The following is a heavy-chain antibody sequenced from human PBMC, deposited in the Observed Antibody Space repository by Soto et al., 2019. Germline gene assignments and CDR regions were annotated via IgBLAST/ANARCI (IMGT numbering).Heavy chain of an antibody. D-gene: IGHD3-22*01. Sequence: QVQLQESGPGLVKPSETLSLTCTVSGGSVSSGSYYWSWIRQPPGKGLEWIGYIYYSGSTNYNPSLXSRVTISVDTXXNXFYXKLSSVTAADTAVYYCARDTAYYYDSSGYYYRLDYWGQGTLVTVSS. CDR2: IYYSGST. J-gene: IGHJ4*02. V-gene: IGHV4-61*01. CDR1: GGSVSSGSYY. CDR3: ARDTAYYYDSSGYYYRLDY.